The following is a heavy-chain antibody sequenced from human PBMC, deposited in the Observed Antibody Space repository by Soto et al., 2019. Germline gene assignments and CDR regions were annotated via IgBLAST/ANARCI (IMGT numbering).Heavy chain of an antibody. J-gene: IGHJ4*02. D-gene: IGHD3-3*01. CDR2: ISSNGGST. CDR1: GFTFSSYA. CDR3: ARDLDFYDFWSGPPPLGY. V-gene: IGHV3-64*01. Sequence: GGSLRLSCAASGFTFSSYAMHWVRQAPGKGLEYVSAISSNGGSTYYANSVKGRFTISRDNSKNTLYLQMGSLRAEDMAVYYCARDLDFYDFWSGPPPLGYWGQGTLVTVSS.